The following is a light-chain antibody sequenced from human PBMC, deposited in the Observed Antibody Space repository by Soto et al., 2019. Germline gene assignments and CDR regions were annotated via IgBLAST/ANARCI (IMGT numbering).Light chain of an antibody. CDR1: QSISSY. V-gene: IGKV3-20*01. CDR2: DAS. CDR3: QQYGSSRT. J-gene: IGKJ1*01. Sequence: EVVLAQSPDTLALPPVERSTLSCRASQSISSYLAWYQQKPGQAPRLLIYDASSRATGIPDRFSGSGSGTDFTLTISRLEPEDFAVYYCQQYGSSRTFGQGTKVDIK.